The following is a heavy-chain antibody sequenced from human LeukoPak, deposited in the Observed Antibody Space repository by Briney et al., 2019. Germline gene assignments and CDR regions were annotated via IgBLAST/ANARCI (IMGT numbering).Heavy chain of an antibody. CDR2: ISPLLGAS. CDR1: HYTLTNYN. V-gene: IGHV1-69*13. D-gene: IGHD3-9*01. J-gene: IGHJ4*02. CDR3: ATYDVLTGFEY. Sequence: ASVKVSCKASHYTLTNYNISWVRQAPGQGLNWMGGISPLLGASKHTQNFHDRVTITADESTTTAYMELSDLRSADTAVYYCATYDVLTGFEYWGQGTLVTVSS.